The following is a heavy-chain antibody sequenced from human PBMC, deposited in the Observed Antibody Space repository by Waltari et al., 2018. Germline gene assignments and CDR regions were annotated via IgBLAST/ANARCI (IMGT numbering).Heavy chain of an antibody. Sequence: QLVQSGAEVKKPGASVRVSCKASGYIFSNYGIPWVRKAPGQRLGWMGWIYPYNGNTKYEQNFQGRVTMTTDTTTTTAYMEIRSLRSDDTAIYYCARDDVDSSNFGGFWGQGTLVTVSS. D-gene: IGHD6-13*01. CDR1: GYIFSNYG. CDR2: IYPYNGNT. CDR3: ARDDVDSSNFGGF. V-gene: IGHV1-18*01. J-gene: IGHJ4*02.